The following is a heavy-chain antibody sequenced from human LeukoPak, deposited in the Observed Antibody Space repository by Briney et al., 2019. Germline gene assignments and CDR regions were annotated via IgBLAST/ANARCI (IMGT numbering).Heavy chain of an antibody. D-gene: IGHD2-2*01. CDR1: GFTFSSYA. Sequence: GGSLRLSCSASGFTFSSYAMHWVRQAPGKGLEWVAVISYDGSDKYFADSVKGRFTISRDNSKNTLYLQMNGLRAEDTAVYYCAKDGCRITSCHVLVDPWGQGTLVTVSS. J-gene: IGHJ5*02. CDR2: ISYDGSDK. V-gene: IGHV3-30*18. CDR3: AKDGCRITSCHVLVDP.